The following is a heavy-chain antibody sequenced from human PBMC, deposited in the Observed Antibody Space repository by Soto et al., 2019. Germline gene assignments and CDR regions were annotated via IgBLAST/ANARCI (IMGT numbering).Heavy chain of an antibody. D-gene: IGHD5-18*01. Sequence: QVQLQESGPGLVKPSETLSLTCTFSGDSTSTYSRNWILQPAGKGLEWIWRIYTTGSSNYNPSLESRIAISVDTSKNQFFLKLSSVTAADTAVYYCAGAAYNYGPFDSWGQGTLVTVSS. CDR1: GDSTSTYS. CDR2: IYTTGSS. J-gene: IGHJ4*02. V-gene: IGHV4-4*07. CDR3: AGAAYNYGPFDS.